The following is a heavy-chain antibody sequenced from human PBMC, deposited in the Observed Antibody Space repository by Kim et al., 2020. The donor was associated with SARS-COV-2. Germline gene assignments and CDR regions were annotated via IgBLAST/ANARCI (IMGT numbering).Heavy chain of an antibody. CDR3: ARGKEQGAYGMDV. CDR1: GGSFSGYY. CDR2: INHSGST. J-gene: IGHJ6*04. V-gene: IGHV4-34*01. Sequence: SETLSLTCAVYGGSFSGYYWSWIRQPPGKGLEWIGEINHSGSTNYNPSLKSRVTISVDTSQNQFSLKLSSVTAAGTAVYYCARGKEQGAYGMDVWGKGTT. D-gene: IGHD1-26*01.